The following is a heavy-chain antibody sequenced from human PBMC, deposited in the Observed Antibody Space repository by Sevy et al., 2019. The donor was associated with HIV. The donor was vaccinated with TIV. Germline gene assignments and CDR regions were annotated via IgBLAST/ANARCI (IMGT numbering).Heavy chain of an antibody. J-gene: IGHJ4*02. V-gene: IGHV1-24*01. CDR3: AATREYDDENSGYFDY. Sequence: ASVKVSCKVSGYTLTNLAMHWVRQAPGQGLEWMGRFDPEGGETIYAQKFQGRLTMTEDTSSDTAYMELNSLRSEDTAVYYCAATREYDDENSGYFDYWGQGTLVTVSS. CDR2: FDPEGGET. D-gene: IGHD3-22*01. CDR1: GYTLTNLA.